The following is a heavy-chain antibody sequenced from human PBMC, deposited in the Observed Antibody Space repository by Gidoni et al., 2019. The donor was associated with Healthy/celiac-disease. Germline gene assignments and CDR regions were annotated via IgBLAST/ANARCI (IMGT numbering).Heavy chain of an antibody. Sequence: EVQLVESGGGLVPPGVSMRLSCAASGFTFSSYDRHWVRQATGKGLEWVSAIGTAGDTYYPGSVKGRFTISRENAKNSLYLQMNSLRAGDTAVYYCARSPSSGWYDYWGQGTLVTVSS. CDR2: IGTAGDT. V-gene: IGHV3-13*04. D-gene: IGHD6-19*01. J-gene: IGHJ4*02. CDR1: GFTFSSYD. CDR3: ARSPSSGWYDY.